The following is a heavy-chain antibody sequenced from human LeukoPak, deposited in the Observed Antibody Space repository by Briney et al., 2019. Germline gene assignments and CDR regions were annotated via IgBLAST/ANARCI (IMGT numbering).Heavy chain of an antibody. Sequence: GGSLRLSCAASGFTVSSNYMSWIRQAPGKGLEWVSVIYSGGSTYYADSVKGRFTISRDNSKNTLYLQMNSLRAEDTAVYYCARDRYYGSGSYYKGYYYGMDVWGQGTTVTVSS. CDR2: IYSGGST. CDR1: GFTVSSNY. J-gene: IGHJ6*02. V-gene: IGHV3-66*01. CDR3: ARDRYYGSGSYYKGYYYGMDV. D-gene: IGHD3-10*01.